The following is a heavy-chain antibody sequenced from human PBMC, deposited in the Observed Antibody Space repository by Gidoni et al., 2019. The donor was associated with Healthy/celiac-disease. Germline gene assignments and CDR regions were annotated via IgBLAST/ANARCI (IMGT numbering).Heavy chain of an antibody. CDR3: ARGYCSSTSCYPLYYYGMDV. CDR1: GFTFSAYD. Sequence: QVQLVESGGGLVKPGGSLRLSCAASGFTFSAYDMSWIRQAPGKGLEWVSYISSSGSTIYYADSVKGRFTISRDNAKNSLYLQMNSLRAEDTAVYYCARGYCSSTSCYPLYYYGMDVWGQGTTVTVSS. J-gene: IGHJ6*02. CDR2: ISSSGSTI. V-gene: IGHV3-11*01. D-gene: IGHD2-2*01.